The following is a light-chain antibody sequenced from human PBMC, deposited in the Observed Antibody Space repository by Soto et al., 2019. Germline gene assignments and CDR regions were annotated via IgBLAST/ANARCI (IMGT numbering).Light chain of an antibody. J-gene: IGKJ2*01. Sequence: PSTLSASVGDIVTITCRASQSISSWLAWYQQKPGKAPKLLVYDASTLEGGVPSRFRGSASGTKFTLTISSLQPDDFATYYCQHYNSYSPAFGQGTKVDIK. CDR2: DAS. V-gene: IGKV1-5*01. CDR3: QHYNSYSPA. CDR1: QSISSW.